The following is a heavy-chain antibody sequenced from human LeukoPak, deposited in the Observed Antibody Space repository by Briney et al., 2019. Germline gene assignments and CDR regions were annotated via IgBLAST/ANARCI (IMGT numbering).Heavy chain of an antibody. Sequence: GGSLRLSCAASGFTFSNYWMHWVRQAPGKGLVWVSRINSDGINTSYADSVKGRFTVSRDNAKNSLFLHLNSLRAEDTAMYYCVAETTVTGWGYWGPGTLVTVSS. CDR1: GFTFSNYW. J-gene: IGHJ4*02. CDR2: INSDGINT. D-gene: IGHD4-17*01. V-gene: IGHV3-74*01. CDR3: VAETTVTGWGY.